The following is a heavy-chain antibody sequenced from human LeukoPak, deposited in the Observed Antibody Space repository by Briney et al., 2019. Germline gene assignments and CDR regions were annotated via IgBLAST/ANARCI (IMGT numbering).Heavy chain of an antibody. Sequence: GGSLRLSCAASGFTFSSYSMNWVRQAPGKGLEWVSSISSSSSYIYYADSVKGRFTISRDNAKNSLYLQMNSLTPEDTAVYYCVPAFKREAPPPGFDFWGQGTLVTVSS. V-gene: IGHV3-21*01. J-gene: IGHJ4*02. CDR1: GFTFSSYS. D-gene: IGHD1-14*01. CDR2: ISSSSSYI. CDR3: VPAFKREAPPPGFDF.